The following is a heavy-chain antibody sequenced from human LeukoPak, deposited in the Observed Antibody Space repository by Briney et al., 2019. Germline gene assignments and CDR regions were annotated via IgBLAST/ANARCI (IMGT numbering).Heavy chain of an antibody. CDR3: ARGRYCGGDCYSKWFDP. V-gene: IGHV4-61*01. CDR2: IYYSGST. D-gene: IGHD2-21*02. CDR1: GGSVSSGRYY. Sequence: SETLSLTCTVSGGSVSSGRYYWSWIRQPPGKGLEWIGYIYYSGSTNYNPSLKSRVTISVDTSKNQFSLKLSSVTAADTAVYYCARGRYCGGDCYSKWFDPWGQGTLVTVSS. J-gene: IGHJ5*02.